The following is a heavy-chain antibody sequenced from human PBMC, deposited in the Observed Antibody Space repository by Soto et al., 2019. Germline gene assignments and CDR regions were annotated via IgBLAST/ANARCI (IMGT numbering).Heavy chain of an antibody. Sequence: GGSLRLSCAASGFTFSDYYMSWIRQAPGKGLEWVSDISSSGSIIYYADSVKGRFTISRDNAKNSLYLQMNSLRAEDTAVYYCARVNGYHYYGMDVWGQGTKVTVSS. J-gene: IGHJ6*02. D-gene: IGHD3-16*02. V-gene: IGHV3-11*01. CDR3: ARVNGYHYYGMDV. CDR1: GFTFSDYY. CDR2: ISSSGSII.